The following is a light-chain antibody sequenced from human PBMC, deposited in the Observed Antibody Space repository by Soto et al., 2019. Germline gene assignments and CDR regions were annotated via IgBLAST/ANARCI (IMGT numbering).Light chain of an antibody. CDR3: QQLYRYPIT. CDR1: QDIDIS. J-gene: IGKJ5*01. V-gene: IGKV1-9*01. Sequence: IQLTQSPSTLSFSVGDRVTLTCLASQDIDISLAWFKQRPGKAPKVLSYAASGLVTGVPPTFSGGFSGTEFTLTISSLKPEDFATYYCQQLYRYPITFGQGTRLEIK. CDR2: AAS.